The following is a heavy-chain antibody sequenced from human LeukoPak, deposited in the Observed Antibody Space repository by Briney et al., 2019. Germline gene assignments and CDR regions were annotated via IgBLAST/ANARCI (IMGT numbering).Heavy chain of an antibody. J-gene: IGHJ3*02. CDR2: IFYNEGT. CDR3: VKSNSRYQPWTLDI. D-gene: IGHD2-2*01. V-gene: IGHV4-61*01. CDR1: GCSISSSSYY. Sequence: SETLSLTCTVSGCSISSSSYYWSWIRQPPGKGLEWIGYIFYNEGTCYNPSLKSRVTISVDTSNNQLSLKVNSVTASDTAMYYCVKSNSRYQPWTLDIWGRGTMVTVSS.